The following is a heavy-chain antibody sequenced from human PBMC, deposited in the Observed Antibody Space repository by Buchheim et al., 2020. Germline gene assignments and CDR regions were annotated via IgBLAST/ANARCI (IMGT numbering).Heavy chain of an antibody. Sequence: QVQLVQSGAAVKKPGASVKVSCKASGYTFTSYYMHWVRQAPGQGLEWMGIINPSGGSTSYAQKFQGRVTMTRDTSTSTVYMELSSLRSEDTAVYYCARVPSRDYGGNRGGLQPWGQGTL. V-gene: IGHV1-46*01. D-gene: IGHD4-23*01. CDR1: GYTFTSYY. CDR3: ARVPSRDYGGNRGGLQP. CDR2: INPSGGST. J-gene: IGHJ4*02.